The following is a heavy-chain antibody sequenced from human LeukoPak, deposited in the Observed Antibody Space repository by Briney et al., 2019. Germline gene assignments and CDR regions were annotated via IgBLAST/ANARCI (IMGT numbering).Heavy chain of an antibody. CDR1: GFTFSSYG. J-gene: IGHJ4*02. V-gene: IGHV3-23*01. CDR2: ISGSGGST. D-gene: IGHD5-18*01. Sequence: GGSLRLSCAASGFTFSSYGMSWVRQAPGKGLEWVSAISGSGGSTYYTDSVKGRFTISRDNSKNTLYLQMNSLRAEDTAVYYCAKDHVDTASLGYWGQGTLVTVSS. CDR3: AKDHVDTASLGY.